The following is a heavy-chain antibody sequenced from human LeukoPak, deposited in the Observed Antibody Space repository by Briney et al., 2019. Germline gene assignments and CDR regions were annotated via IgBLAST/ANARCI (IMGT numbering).Heavy chain of an antibody. Sequence: SETLSLTCTVSGASISSGGYYWSWVRQDPGKGLEWIGYIYYGGSTYYNPSLKSRITISVDTSKNQFSLELSSVTAADTAVYYCARVRSSSSRWFDPWGQGTLVTVSS. J-gene: IGHJ5*02. D-gene: IGHD6-6*01. CDR3: ARVRSSSSRWFDP. CDR2: IYYGGST. V-gene: IGHV4-31*03. CDR1: GASISSGGYY.